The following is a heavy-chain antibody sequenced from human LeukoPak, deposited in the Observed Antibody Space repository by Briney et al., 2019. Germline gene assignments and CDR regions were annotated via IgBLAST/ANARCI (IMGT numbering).Heavy chain of an antibody. J-gene: IGHJ3*01. CDR3: TTDAPYYYGSGTKTDAFDL. V-gene: IGHV3-15*01. CDR1: GFTFSNAW. CDR2: IKSKISGGTT. D-gene: IGHD3-10*01. Sequence: GGSLGLSCAASGFTFSNAWMYWVRQAPGKGLEWVGRIKSKISGGTTDYAAPVKGRFTISRDDSKNTLYLQMNSLKTEDTAVYYCTTDAPYYYGSGTKTDAFDLWGQGTMVTVSS.